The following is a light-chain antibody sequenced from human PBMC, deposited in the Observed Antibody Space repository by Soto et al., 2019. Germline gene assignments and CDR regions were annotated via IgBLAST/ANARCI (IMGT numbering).Light chain of an antibody. V-gene: IGLV2-14*03. CDR1: SSDVGGYNY. Sequence: QSAVTQPASVSGSPGQSITISCTGTSSDVGGYNYVSWYQQHPGKAPKLMIYDVTNRPSGVSNRFSGSKSGNTASLTISGLQAEVETDYYCSSYTRSRTHVFGTGTKLTVL. CDR2: DVT. CDR3: SSYTRSRTHV. J-gene: IGLJ1*01.